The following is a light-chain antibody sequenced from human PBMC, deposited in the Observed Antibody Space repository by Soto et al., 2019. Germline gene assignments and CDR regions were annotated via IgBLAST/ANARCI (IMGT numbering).Light chain of an antibody. V-gene: IGKV1-5*03. J-gene: IGKJ4*01. CDR3: QRYNTYPLT. CDR2: KAS. Sequence: DIQMTQSPSTLSGSVGDRVTITCRASQTISSWLAWYQQKPGKAPKLLIYKASTLKSGVPSRFSGSGSGTEFTLTISSLQPDDSATYYCQRYNTYPLTFGGGTKVDIK. CDR1: QTISSW.